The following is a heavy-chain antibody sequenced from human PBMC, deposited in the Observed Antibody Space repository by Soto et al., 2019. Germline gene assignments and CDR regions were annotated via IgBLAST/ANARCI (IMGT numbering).Heavy chain of an antibody. V-gene: IGHV3-7*01. CDR3: AALDTAMVKTAGY. Sequence: EVQLVESGGGLVQPGGSRRLSCAASGYSISTYWMSWVRQAPGKGLEWGANVKQDGSEEYYVDSVKGRFTISRDNAKNSLYLQMNSLRAEDTAVYYCAALDTAMVKTAGYWGQGTLVTVSS. D-gene: IGHD5-18*01. CDR1: GYSISTYW. J-gene: IGHJ4*02. CDR2: VKQDGSEE.